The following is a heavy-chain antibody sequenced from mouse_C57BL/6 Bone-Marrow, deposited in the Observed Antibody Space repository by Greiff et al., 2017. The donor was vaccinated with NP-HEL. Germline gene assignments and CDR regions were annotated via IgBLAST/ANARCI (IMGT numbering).Heavy chain of an antibody. Sequence: VQGVESGPELVKPGASVKISCKASGYAFSSSWMNWVKQRPGKGLEWIGRIYPGDGDTNYNGKFKGKATLTADKSSSTAYMQLSSLTSEDSAVYFCARLVITTAFDYWGQGTTLTVSS. D-gene: IGHD1-1*01. J-gene: IGHJ2*01. V-gene: IGHV1-82*01. CDR1: GYAFSSSW. CDR3: ARLVITTAFDY. CDR2: IYPGDGDT.